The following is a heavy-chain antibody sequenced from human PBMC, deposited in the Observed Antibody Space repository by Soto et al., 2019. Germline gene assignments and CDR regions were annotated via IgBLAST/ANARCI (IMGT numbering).Heavy chain of an antibody. CDR3: ARDRRYSGYEPPDY. CDR2: IYYSGST. CDR1: GGSISSGDYY. J-gene: IGHJ4*02. Sequence: PSETLSLTCTVSGGSISSGDYYWSWIRQPPGKGLEWIGYIYYSGSTYYNPSLKSRVTISVDTSKNQFSLTLSSVTAADTAVYYCARDRRYSGYEPPDYWGQGTQVTVSS. D-gene: IGHD5-12*01. V-gene: IGHV4-30-4*01.